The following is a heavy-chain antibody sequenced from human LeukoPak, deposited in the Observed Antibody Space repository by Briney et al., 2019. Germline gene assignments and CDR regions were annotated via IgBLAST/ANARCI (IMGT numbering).Heavy chain of an antibody. J-gene: IGHJ4*02. CDR3: ARGQLVYDY. D-gene: IGHD6-6*01. CDR1: GGSISSYY. Sequence: SQTLSLTCTVSGGSISSYYWSWIRQPPGKGLEWIGYIYYSGSTNYNPSLKSRVTISVDTSKNQFSLKLSSVTAADTAVYYCARGQLVYDYWGQGTLVTVSS. V-gene: IGHV4-59*01. CDR2: IYYSGST.